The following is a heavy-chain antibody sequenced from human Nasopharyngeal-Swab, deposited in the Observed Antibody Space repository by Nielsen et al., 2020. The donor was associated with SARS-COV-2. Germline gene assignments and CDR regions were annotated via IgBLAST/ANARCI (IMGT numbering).Heavy chain of an antibody. CDR3: ASKRLTYYNWFDP. CDR1: GGSITSGGYS. CDR2: IYHSGRT. D-gene: IGHD1-14*01. V-gene: IGHV4-30-2*01. Sequence: SETLSLTCAVSGGSITSGGYSWSWIRQPPGKGLEWIGYIYHSGRTYHNPSLKSRVTISVDRSKNQFSLKLSSVTAADTAVYYCASKRLTYYNWFDPWGQGTLVTVSS. J-gene: IGHJ5*02.